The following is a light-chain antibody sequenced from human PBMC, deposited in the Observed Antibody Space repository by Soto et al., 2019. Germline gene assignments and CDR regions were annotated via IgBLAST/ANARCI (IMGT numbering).Light chain of an antibody. V-gene: IGKV1-5*01. CDR2: DAS. CDR1: QTISSW. Sequence: DIQMTQSPSTLSGSVVDIFTITLRSSQTISSWLAWYQQKPGEAPKLLIYDASALPRGVPSRFSGSGSGTDFTLTISSLQPEDVAVYFCYQYEQTPPWTFGRGTKVDIK. CDR3: YQYEQTPPWT. J-gene: IGKJ1*01.